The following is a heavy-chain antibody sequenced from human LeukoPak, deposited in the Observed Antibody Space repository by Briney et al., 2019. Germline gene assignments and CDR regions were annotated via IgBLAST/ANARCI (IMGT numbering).Heavy chain of an antibody. CDR1: GFTFNSYA. V-gene: IGHV3-23*01. CDR3: AKDAMATVTYFDY. Sequence: GGSLRLSCATSGFTFNSYAMSWVHQAPGKGLEWVSGLSGSGGDTDYADSVKGRFTISRDNSRNTLYLQMNSLRSEDTAVYYCAKDAMATVTYFDYWGQGSLVTVSS. J-gene: IGHJ4*02. D-gene: IGHD4-17*01. CDR2: LSGSGGDT.